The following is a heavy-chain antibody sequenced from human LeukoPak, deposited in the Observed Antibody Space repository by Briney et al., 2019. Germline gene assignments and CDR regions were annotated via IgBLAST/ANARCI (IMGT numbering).Heavy chain of an antibody. CDR2: ISSSSSYI. J-gene: IGHJ5*02. D-gene: IGHD6-6*01. Sequence: GGSLRLSCAASGFTFSSYSMNWVRQAPGKGLEWVSSISSSSSYIYYADSVKGRFTISRDNAKNSLYLQMNSLRAEDTAVYYCARGFGYSSSSEDWFDPWGQGTLVTVSS. CDR3: ARGFGYSSSSEDWFDP. CDR1: GFTFSSYS. V-gene: IGHV3-21*01.